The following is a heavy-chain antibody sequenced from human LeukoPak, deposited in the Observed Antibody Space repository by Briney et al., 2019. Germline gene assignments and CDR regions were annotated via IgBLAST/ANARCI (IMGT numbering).Heavy chain of an antibody. CDR1: GGTFSSYA. J-gene: IGHJ4*02. V-gene: IGHV1-69*06. Sequence: ASVKVSCKASGGTFSSYAISWVRQAPGQGLEWMGGIIPIFGTANYAQKFQGRVTITADKSTSTAYMELSSLRSEDTAVYYCARGVYDFWSGYYGHTDYWGQGTLVTVSS. D-gene: IGHD3-3*01. CDR2: IIPIFGTA. CDR3: ARGVYDFWSGYYGHTDY.